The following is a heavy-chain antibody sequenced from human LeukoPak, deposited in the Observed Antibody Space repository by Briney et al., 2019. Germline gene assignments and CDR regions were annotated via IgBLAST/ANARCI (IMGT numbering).Heavy chain of an antibody. CDR2: ISGSGGST. V-gene: IGHV3-23*01. Sequence: GGSLRLSCAASGFTFSSYTMSWVRQAPGKGLEWVSAISGSGGSTYYADSVKGRFTISRDNSKNTLYLQMNSLRVEDTAVYYCAKDNQRTRWFGVLSHYFDYWGQGTLVTVSS. D-gene: IGHD3-10*01. J-gene: IGHJ4*02. CDR3: AKDNQRTRWFGVLSHYFDY. CDR1: GFTFSSYT.